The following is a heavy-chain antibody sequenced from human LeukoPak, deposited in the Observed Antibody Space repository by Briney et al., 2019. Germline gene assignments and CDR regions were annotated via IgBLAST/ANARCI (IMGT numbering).Heavy chain of an antibody. J-gene: IGHJ5*01. D-gene: IGHD2-15*01. V-gene: IGHV1-2*02. CDR1: GYTFTGYY. Sequence: GASVKVSCKASGYTFTGYYMHWGRQAPGQGLEWMGWINPNSGSTKYAQKFQGRVTMTRDTSISTAYMELSRLRSDDSAVFYCARQADNNWFDSWGQGTLVTVSS. CDR3: ARQADNNWFDS. CDR2: INPNSGST.